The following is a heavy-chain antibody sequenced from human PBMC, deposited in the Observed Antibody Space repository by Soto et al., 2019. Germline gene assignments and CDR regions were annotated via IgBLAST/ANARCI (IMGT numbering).Heavy chain of an antibody. CDR1: GGTFSSYA. Sequence: GXSVKGSWNASGGTFSSYAISWVRQAPGQGLEWMGGIIPIFGTANYAQKFQGRVTITADKSTSTAYMELSSLRSEDTAVYYCARDLPGIQLWSNWFDHWGQGTLVTVSS. CDR2: IIPIFGTA. V-gene: IGHV1-69*06. J-gene: IGHJ5*02. D-gene: IGHD5-18*01. CDR3: ARDLPGIQLWSNWFDH.